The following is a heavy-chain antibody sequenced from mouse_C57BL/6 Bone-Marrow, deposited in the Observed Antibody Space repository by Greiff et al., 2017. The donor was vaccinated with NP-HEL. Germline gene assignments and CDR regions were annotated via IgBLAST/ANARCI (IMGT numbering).Heavy chain of an antibody. D-gene: IGHD1-1*01. CDR3: ARPSYYGSFDY. CDR2: ISSGSSTI. J-gene: IGHJ2*01. V-gene: IGHV5-17*01. CDR1: GFTFSDYG. Sequence: EVHLVKSGGGLVKPGGSLKLSCAASGFTFSDYGMHWVRQAPEKGLEWVAYISSGSSTIYYADTVKGRFTISRDNAKNTLFLQMTSLRSEDTAMYYCARPSYYGSFDYWGQGTTLTVSS.